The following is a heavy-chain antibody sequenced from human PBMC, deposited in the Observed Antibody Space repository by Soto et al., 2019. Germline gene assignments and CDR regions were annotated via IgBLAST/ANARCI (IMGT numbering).Heavy chain of an antibody. CDR2: IYYSGST. J-gene: IGHJ6*03. Sequence: SETLSLTCTVSGGSISSYYWSWIRQPPGKGLERIGYIYYSGSTNYNPSLKSRVTISVDTSKNQFSLKLSSVTAADTAVYYCAREGVRGYCSSTSCGSYMDVWGKGTTVT. V-gene: IGHV4-59*01. CDR1: GGSISSYY. CDR3: AREGVRGYCSSTSCGSYMDV. D-gene: IGHD2-2*01.